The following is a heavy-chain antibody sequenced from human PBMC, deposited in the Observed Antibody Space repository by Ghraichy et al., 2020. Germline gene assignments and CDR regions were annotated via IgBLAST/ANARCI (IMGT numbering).Heavy chain of an antibody. Sequence: GGSLRLSCAASGFTFSSYAMSWVRQAPGKGLEWVSAISGSGGSTYYADSVKGRFTIFRDNSKNTLYLQMYSLRAEDTAIYYCAKDQSSFLVSVGNFDYWGQGTLVTVSS. CDR2: ISGSGGST. CDR1: GFTFSSYA. D-gene: IGHD2/OR15-2a*01. V-gene: IGHV3-23*01. CDR3: AKDQSSFLVSVGNFDY. J-gene: IGHJ4*02.